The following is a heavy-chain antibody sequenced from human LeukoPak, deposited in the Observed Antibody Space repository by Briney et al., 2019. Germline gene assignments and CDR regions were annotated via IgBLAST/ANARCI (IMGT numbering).Heavy chain of an antibody. CDR2: IYYSGSN. Sequence: SETLSLTCTVSGGSISSYYWSWIRQPPGKGLEWVGYIYYSGSNNYNPSLNRRVTISVDTSKNQFSLKLSSVTTADTAVYYCARDHGFGEERAPNWFDPWGQGTLVTVSS. CDR3: ARDHGFGEERAPNWFDP. J-gene: IGHJ5*02. D-gene: IGHD3-10*01. CDR1: GGSISSYY. V-gene: IGHV4-59*01.